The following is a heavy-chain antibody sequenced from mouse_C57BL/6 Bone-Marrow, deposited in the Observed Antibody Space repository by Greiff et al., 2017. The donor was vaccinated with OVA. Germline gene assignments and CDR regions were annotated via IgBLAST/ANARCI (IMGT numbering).Heavy chain of an antibody. CDR2: IDPENGDT. J-gene: IGHJ1*03. Sequence: EVKLVESGAELVRPGASVKLSCTASGFNIKDDYMLWVKQRPEQGLEWIGWIDPENGDTEYASKFQGKATITADTSSNTAYLQLSSLTSEDTAVYYCIYYYGPWYFDVWGTGTTVTVSS. CDR1: GFNIKDDY. V-gene: IGHV14-4*01. D-gene: IGHD1-1*01. CDR3: IYYYGPWYFDV.